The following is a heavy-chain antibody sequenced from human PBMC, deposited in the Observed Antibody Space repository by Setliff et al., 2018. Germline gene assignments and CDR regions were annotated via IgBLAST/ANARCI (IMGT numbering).Heavy chain of an antibody. CDR1: GGPLNSYS. CDR2: IIPVLDIT. CDR3: ARHPPPPNYFDIGALDS. J-gene: IGHJ4*02. Sequence: ASVKVSCKASGGPLNSYSFSWVGQAPGQGLEWMGRIIPVLDITRYSQKFQGRVTITADKSTGIIYMELTSLRSDDTAVYYCARHPPPPNYFDIGALDSWGQGTLVTV. V-gene: IGHV1-69*02. D-gene: IGHD3-22*01.